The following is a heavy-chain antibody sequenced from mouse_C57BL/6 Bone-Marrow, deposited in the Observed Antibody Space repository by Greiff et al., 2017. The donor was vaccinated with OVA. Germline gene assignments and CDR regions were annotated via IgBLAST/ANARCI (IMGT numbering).Heavy chain of an antibody. V-gene: IGHV3-8*01. J-gene: IGHJ4*01. CDR1: GYSITSYY. Sequence: EVQLQESGPGLAKPSQSLSLSCSVTGYSITSYYWNWIRKFPGNKLEYMGYISYSGSTYYNPSLKSRISITRDTSKNQYYLQLNPVTTEDTATYYCARCPWGYYAMDYWGQGTSVTGSS. CDR3: ARCPWGYYAMDY. D-gene: IGHD4-1*01. CDR2: ISYSGST.